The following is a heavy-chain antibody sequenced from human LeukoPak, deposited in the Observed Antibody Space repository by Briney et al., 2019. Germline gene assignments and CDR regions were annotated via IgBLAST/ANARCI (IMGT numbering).Heavy chain of an antibody. D-gene: IGHD4/OR15-4a*01. Sequence: GGSLRLSCVVSGFTVSASYMAWVRQAPGKGLECVSLIWIDGTTHYADSVKGRFTISGDNSKNTLYLQMNSLRPEDMAVYYCATKYGESWGQGTLVTVSS. J-gene: IGHJ5*02. V-gene: IGHV3-66*02. CDR3: ATKYGES. CDR1: GFTVSASY. CDR2: IWIDGTT.